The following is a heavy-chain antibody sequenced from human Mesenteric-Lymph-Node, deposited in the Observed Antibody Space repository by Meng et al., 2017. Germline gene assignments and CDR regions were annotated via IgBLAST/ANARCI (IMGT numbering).Heavy chain of an antibody. Sequence: QVQLVQSGAEVKKPGAPVKVSRKASGYTFTNYAIQWVRQAPGQRLEWMGWINSGNGKTKYSEKFQGRVTITRDTSATTAYMELSSLRSEDMAVYYCARGLWEQSRYYFDSWGQGTLVTVSS. J-gene: IGHJ4*02. CDR2: INSGNGKT. CDR1: GYTFTNYA. CDR3: ARGLWEQSRYYFDS. D-gene: IGHD1-26*01. V-gene: IGHV1-3*01.